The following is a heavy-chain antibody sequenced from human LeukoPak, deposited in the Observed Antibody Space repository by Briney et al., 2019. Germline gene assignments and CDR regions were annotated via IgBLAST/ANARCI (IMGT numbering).Heavy chain of an antibody. CDR2: ISTSSSYI. CDR1: GFTFSSYS. J-gene: IGHJ4*02. Sequence: GGSLSLSCAASGFTFSSYSMNWVRQAPGKGLEWVSSISTSSSYIYYADSVKGRFTISRDNAKNSLYLQMNSLRAEDTAVYYCARNPPYYYDSSGPFDYWGQGTLVTVSS. V-gene: IGHV3-21*01. D-gene: IGHD3-22*01. CDR3: ARNPPYYYDSSGPFDY.